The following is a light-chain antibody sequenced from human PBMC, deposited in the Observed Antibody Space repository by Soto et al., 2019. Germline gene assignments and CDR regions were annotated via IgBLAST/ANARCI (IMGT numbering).Light chain of an antibody. J-gene: IGLJ2*01. CDR2: EVS. V-gene: IGLV2-8*01. CDR1: SSDVGGYNY. Sequence: QSALTQPPSASGSPGQSVTISCTGTSSDVGGYNYVSWYQQHPGKAPKVMIYEVSKRPSGVPDRFSGSKSGNTASLTVSGLQAEDEADYYCSSYAGSNNLVFGGGTKLTGL. CDR3: SSYAGSNNLV.